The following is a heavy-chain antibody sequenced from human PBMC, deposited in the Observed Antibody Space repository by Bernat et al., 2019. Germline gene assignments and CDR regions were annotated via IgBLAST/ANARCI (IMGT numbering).Heavy chain of an antibody. CDR1: GGTFSSYA. CDR3: ASRGGVADTYINYYYYGMDV. V-gene: IGHV1-69*12. Sequence: QVQLVQSGAEVKKPGSSVKVSCKASGGTFSSYAISWVRQAPGQGLVWMGGIIPIFGTANYAQKFQGRVTITADESTSTAYMELSSLRSEDTAVYYCASRGGVADTYINYYYYGMDVWGQGTTVTVSS. J-gene: IGHJ6*02. CDR2: IIPIFGTA. D-gene: IGHD3-16*01.